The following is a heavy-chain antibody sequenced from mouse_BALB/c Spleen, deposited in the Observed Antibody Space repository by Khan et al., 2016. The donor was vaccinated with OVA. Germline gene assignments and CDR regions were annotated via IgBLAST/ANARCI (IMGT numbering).Heavy chain of an antibody. J-gene: IGHJ4*01. CDR1: GYTFTSHT. CDR2: INPRSG. Sequence: QVQLQQSGAELARPGASVKMSCKASGYTFTSHTMHWIKQRPGQGLEWIGYINPRSGYNQKLNDKATLTADISSSTAYMQLSSLTSEDSAVYYCAIRTTEYALDYWGQGTSVTVSS. D-gene: IGHD2-14*01. CDR3: AIRTTEYALDY. V-gene: IGHV1-4*01.